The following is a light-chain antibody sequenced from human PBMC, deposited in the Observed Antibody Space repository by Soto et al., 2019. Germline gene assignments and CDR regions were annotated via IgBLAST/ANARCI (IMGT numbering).Light chain of an antibody. CDR3: QQFGNSRWT. Sequence: EIVLTQSPGTPSLSPGERATLSCRASQSVSSSYLAWYQQKPGQAPRLLIYGASTRATGIPDRFSGSGSGTDFTLTISRLEPEDFAVYYCQQFGNSRWTFGQGTKVEIK. CDR2: GAS. CDR1: QSVSSSY. J-gene: IGKJ1*01. V-gene: IGKV3-20*01.